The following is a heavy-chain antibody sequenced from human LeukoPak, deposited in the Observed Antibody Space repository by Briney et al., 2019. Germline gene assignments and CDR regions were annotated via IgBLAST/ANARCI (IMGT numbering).Heavy chain of an antibody. D-gene: IGHD5-12*01. Sequence: PGGSLRLSCAASGFTFSSYAMHWVRQAPGKGLEWVAVISYDGSNKYYADSVKGRFTTSRDNSKNTLYLQMNSLRAEDTAVYYCARDREVATIVYYFDYWGQGTLVTVSS. CDR2: ISYDGSNK. V-gene: IGHV3-30*04. CDR1: GFTFSSYA. J-gene: IGHJ4*02. CDR3: ARDREVATIVYYFDY.